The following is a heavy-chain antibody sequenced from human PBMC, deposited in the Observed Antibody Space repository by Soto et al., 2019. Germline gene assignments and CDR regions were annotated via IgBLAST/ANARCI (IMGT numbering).Heavy chain of an antibody. CDR1: GFTFSSYG. CDR2: IWYDGSNK. J-gene: IGHJ6*03. V-gene: IGHV3-33*01. D-gene: IGHD3-10*01. Sequence: GGSLRLSCAASGFTFSSYGMHWVRQAPGKGLEWVAVIWYDGSNKYYADSVKGRFTISRDNSKNTLYLQMNSLRAEDTAVYYWARDNRVWQDYYGSGSRPTYYYYYYMDVWGKGTTVTVSS. CDR3: ARDNRVWQDYYGSGSRPTYYYYYYMDV.